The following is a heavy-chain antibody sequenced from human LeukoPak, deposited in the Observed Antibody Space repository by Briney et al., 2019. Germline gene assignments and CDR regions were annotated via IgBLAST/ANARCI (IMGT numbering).Heavy chain of an antibody. J-gene: IGHJ6*03. CDR1: GYTFTNYF. D-gene: IGHD5-12*01. V-gene: IGHV1-46*01. CDR3: ARGYSGYDLEGDSSSYYYYYMDV. Sequence: ASVKVSCKSSGYTFTNYFIHWVRQAPGQGLEWMGIINPSGGSTSYAQKFQGRVTMTRDMSTSTVYMELSSLRSEDTAVYYCARGYSGYDLEGDSSSYYYYYMDVWGKGTTVTVSS. CDR2: INPSGGST.